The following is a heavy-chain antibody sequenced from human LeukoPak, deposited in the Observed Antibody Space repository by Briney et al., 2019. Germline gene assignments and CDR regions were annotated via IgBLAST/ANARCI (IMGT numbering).Heavy chain of an antibody. D-gene: IGHD6-6*01. J-gene: IGHJ4*02. CDR1: GGSFSGYY. CDR2: INHSGSA. V-gene: IGHV4-34*01. Sequence: SETLSLTCAVYGGSFSGYYWSWIRQPPGKGLEWIGEINHSGSANYNPSLKSRVTISVDTSKNQFSLKLSSVTAADTAVYYCARMYSSSFDYWGQGTLVTVSS. CDR3: ARMYSSSFDY.